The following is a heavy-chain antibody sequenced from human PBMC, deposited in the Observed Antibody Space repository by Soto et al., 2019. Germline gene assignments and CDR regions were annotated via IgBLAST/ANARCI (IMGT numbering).Heavy chain of an antibody. V-gene: IGHV4-30-2*01. Sequence: QVQLQESGSGVVRPSETLFLSCAVSGDSITRGGYSWSWIRQPPGKGLEWIGYVYQSGSTNYNPSLRSRVTISVDGSNNQCSLKMTSVPAADTAVYYCARNNLEYTKSGGDWFGTWGQGTLVTVSS. D-gene: IGHD1-26*01. CDR3: ARNNLEYTKSGGDWFGT. J-gene: IGHJ5*02. CDR2: VYQSGST. CDR1: GDSITRGGYS.